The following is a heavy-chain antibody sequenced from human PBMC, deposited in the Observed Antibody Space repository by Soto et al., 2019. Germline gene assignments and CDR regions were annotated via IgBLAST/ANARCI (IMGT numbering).Heavy chain of an antibody. J-gene: IGHJ6*01. CDR3: AREAWLTATGYYYYGMDV. Sequence: QVQLEESGGGVVQPGRSLRLSCAASGFTISSYAMHWVRQAPGKGLEWVAVISYDGSNKYYADSVKGRFTISRDNSKNTLYLQMNSLRAEATAVYYCAREAWLTATGYYYYGMDVW. D-gene: IGHD5-18*01. CDR1: GFTISSYA. V-gene: IGHV3-30-3*01. CDR2: ISYDGSNK.